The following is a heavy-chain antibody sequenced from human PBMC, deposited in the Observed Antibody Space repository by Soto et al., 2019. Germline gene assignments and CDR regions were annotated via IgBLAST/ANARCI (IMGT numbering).Heavy chain of an antibody. CDR1: GFTFSSYA. V-gene: IGHV3-23*01. CDR3: AKDQANIAAAGTFDY. Sequence: EVQLLESGGGLVQPGGSLRLSCAASGFTFSSYAMSWVRQAPGKWLEWVSAISGSGGSTYYADSVKGRFTISRDNSKNTLYLQMTSLRAEDTAVYYCAKDQANIAAAGTFDYWGQGTLVTVSS. J-gene: IGHJ4*02. D-gene: IGHD6-13*01. CDR2: ISGSGGST.